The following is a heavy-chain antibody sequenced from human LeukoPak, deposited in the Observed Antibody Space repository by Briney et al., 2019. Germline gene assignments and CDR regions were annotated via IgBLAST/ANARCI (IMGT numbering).Heavy chain of an antibody. CDR3: ARSPGGGSDI. CDR1: GGSITNFY. V-gene: IGHV4-59*01. CDR2: IYYSGTT. J-gene: IGHJ3*02. Sequence: SETLSLTCTVSGGSITNFYGGWIRQSPGKGLELIGYIYYSGTTNYSPSLKSRVSISVDTSKKQFSLKLSSVTAADTAVYYCARSPGGGSDIWGQGTMATVSS. D-gene: IGHD2-15*01.